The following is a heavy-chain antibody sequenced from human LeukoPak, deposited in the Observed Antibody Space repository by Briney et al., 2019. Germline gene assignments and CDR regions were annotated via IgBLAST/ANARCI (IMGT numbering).Heavy chain of an antibody. CDR1: GYTFTSYG. Sequence: GASVKVSCKASGYTFTSYGISWVRQAPGQGLEWMGWISTYNGNTHYAQKLQDRVTMTTDTSTSTAYMELRSLRSDDTAVYYCARSSLAVAGSVFDYWGQGTLVTVSS. CDR2: ISTYNGNT. CDR3: ARSSLAVAGSVFDY. V-gene: IGHV1-18*01. J-gene: IGHJ4*02. D-gene: IGHD6-19*01.